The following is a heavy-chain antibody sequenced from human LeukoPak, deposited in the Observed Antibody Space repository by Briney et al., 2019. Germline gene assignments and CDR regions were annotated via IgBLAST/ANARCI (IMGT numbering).Heavy chain of an antibody. V-gene: IGHV4-34*01. CDR1: GGSFSGYP. J-gene: IGHJ6*02. D-gene: IGHD2-2*01. Sequence: PSETLSLTCDVPGGSFSGYPWSWIRQSPGKGLEWIGEVNYRGSPHYNPSLESRVTISVDTSKNQLSLKLTSVTAADTALYYCSRSGLTGMREYERADYYYYGMDLWGQGTAVTV. CDR2: VNYRGSP. CDR3: SRSGLTGMREYERADYYYYGMDL.